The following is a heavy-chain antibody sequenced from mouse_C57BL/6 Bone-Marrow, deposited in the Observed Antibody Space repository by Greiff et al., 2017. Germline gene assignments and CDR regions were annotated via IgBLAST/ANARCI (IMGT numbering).Heavy chain of an antibody. V-gene: IGHV1-69*01. D-gene: IGHD4-1*01. Sequence: VQLQQPGAELVMPGASVKLSCKASGYTFTSYWMHWVKQRPGQGLEWIGEIDPSDSDTNYNQKLKGKSTWTVDKSSSTAYMQLSSLTSEDSAVYYCARWELGYWGQGTTLTVSS. CDR1: GYTFTSYW. CDR2: IDPSDSDT. J-gene: IGHJ2*01. CDR3: ARWELGY.